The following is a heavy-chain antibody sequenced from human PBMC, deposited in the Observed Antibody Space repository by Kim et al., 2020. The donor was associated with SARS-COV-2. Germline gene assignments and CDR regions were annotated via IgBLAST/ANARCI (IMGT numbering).Heavy chain of an antibody. Sequence: SSSSITYYADSVKGRFTISRDNAKNSLYLQMSSLRAEDTAVYYCARTFGDYWGQGTLVTVSS. D-gene: IGHD3-10*01. CDR3: ARTFGDY. V-gene: IGHV3-48*04. CDR2: SSSSIT. J-gene: IGHJ4*02.